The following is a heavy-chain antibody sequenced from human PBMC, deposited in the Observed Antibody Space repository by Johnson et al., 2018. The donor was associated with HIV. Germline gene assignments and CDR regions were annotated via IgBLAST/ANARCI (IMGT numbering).Heavy chain of an antibody. CDR1: GFTFSGSA. J-gene: IGHJ3*02. D-gene: IGHD3-22*01. V-gene: IGHV3-73*01. CDR3: ARAITTDAFDI. CDR2: IRSKANSYAT. Sequence: EVQLVESGGGLVQPGGSLKLSCAASGFTFSGSAMHWVRQASGKGLEWVGRIRSKANSYATAYAASVKGRFTISRVDSKNTAFLQMNSLKTEDTVVYYCARAITTDAFDIWGQGTMVTVSS.